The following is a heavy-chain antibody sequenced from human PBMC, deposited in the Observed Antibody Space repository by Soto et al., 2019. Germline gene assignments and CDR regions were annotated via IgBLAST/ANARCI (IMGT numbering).Heavy chain of an antibody. CDR1: GFIFSTYD. D-gene: IGHD3-10*01. J-gene: IGHJ6*02. Sequence: QVQLVESGGGVVQPGRSLRLSCAASGFIFSTYDMHWVRQAPGKGLEWVAVIWYDGSNKYYADSVKGRFTISRDNSKNTLYLQMNSLRAEDTAVYYCARDTTRAMVRIYYGMDVWGQGTTVTVSS. V-gene: IGHV3-33*01. CDR2: IWYDGSNK. CDR3: ARDTTRAMVRIYYGMDV.